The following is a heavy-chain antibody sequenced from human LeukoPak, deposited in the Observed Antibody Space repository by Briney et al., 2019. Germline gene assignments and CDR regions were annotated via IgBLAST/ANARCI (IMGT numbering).Heavy chain of an antibody. V-gene: IGHV3-48*01. Sequence: GGSLRLSCAASGFTFSSYSMNWVRQAPGKGLEWVSYISSSSSTIYYADSVKGRFTISRDNAKNSLYLEMNSLRAEDTAVYYCANTNDRDGDFNGDYWGQGTLVTVSA. CDR3: ANTNDRDGDFNGDY. CDR1: GFTFSSYS. CDR2: ISSSSSTI. D-gene: IGHD1-1*01. J-gene: IGHJ4*02.